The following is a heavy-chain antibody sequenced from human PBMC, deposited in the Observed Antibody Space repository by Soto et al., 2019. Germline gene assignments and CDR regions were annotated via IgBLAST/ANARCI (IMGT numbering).Heavy chain of an antibody. CDR1: GGTFSSYA. J-gene: IGHJ6*02. CDR3: ARERAGVGYCSSTSCKRDYYYGMDV. D-gene: IGHD2-2*01. Sequence: QVQLVQSGAEVKKPGSSVKVSCKASGGTFSSYAISWVRQAPGQGLEWMGGIIPIFGTANYAQKFQGRVTITADESTSKAYMELSSLRSEDTAVYYCARERAGVGYCSSTSCKRDYYYGMDVWGQGTTVTVSS. CDR2: IIPIFGTA. V-gene: IGHV1-69*01.